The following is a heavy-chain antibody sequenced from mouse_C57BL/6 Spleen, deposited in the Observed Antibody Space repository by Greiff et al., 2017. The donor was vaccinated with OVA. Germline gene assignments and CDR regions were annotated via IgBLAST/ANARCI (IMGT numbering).Heavy chain of an antibody. J-gene: IGHJ3*01. D-gene: IGHD2-2*01. CDR3: ARWLPVAY. V-gene: IGHV1-64*01. CDR1: GYTFTSYW. CDR2: IHPNSGST. Sequence: QVHVKQPGAELVKPGASVKLSCKASGYTFTSYWMHWVKQRPGQGLEWIGMIHPNSGSTNYNEKFKSKATLTVDKSSSTAYMQLSSLTSEDSAVYYCARWLPVAYWGQGTLVTVSA.